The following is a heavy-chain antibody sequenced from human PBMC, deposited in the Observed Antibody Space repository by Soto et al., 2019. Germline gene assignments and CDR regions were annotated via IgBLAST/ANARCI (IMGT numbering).Heavy chain of an antibody. V-gene: IGHV6-1*01. Sequence: SQTLSLTCVGSGDTVSSNSVAWDWVRQSPSRGLEWLGRTYYRSRWYSDYAVSVRSRIDINADTSKNQVTLQLNSVTPEDTAVYYCARSEEDSDYYYYGMDVWGQGTTVTVSS. CDR1: GDTVSSNSVA. D-gene: IGHD2-15*01. CDR2: TYYRSRWYS. J-gene: IGHJ6*02. CDR3: ARSEEDSDYYYYGMDV.